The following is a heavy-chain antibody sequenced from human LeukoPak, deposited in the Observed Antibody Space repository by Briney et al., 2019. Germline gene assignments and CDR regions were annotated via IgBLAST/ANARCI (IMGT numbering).Heavy chain of an antibody. CDR1: GFTFSSYS. Sequence: PGGSLRLSCAASGFTFSSYSMNWVRQAPGKGLEWVSSISSSSSYIYYADSVKGRFTISRDNAKNSLYLQMNSLRAEDTAVYYCARGGTIFGVVTHFDYWGQGTLVTVSS. CDR3: ARGGTIFGVVTHFDY. CDR2: ISSSSSYI. V-gene: IGHV3-21*01. D-gene: IGHD3-3*01. J-gene: IGHJ4*02.